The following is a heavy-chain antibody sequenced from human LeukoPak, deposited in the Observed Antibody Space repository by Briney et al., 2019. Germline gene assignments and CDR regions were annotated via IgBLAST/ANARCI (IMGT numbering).Heavy chain of an antibody. CDR2: INHSGST. D-gene: IGHD1-7*01. CDR1: GESFSGYH. J-gene: IGHJ4*02. V-gene: IGHV4-34*01. Sequence: SETLFLACAVYGESFSGYHWSWIRQPPGKGLEWIGEINHSGSTNYNPSLKSRVTISVDASKNQFSLKVSSVTAADTAVYYCARGNYDYYDHWGQGTLVTVSS. CDR3: ARGNYDYYDH.